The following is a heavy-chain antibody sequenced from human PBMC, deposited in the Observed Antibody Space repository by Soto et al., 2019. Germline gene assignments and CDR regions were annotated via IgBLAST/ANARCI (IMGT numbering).Heavy chain of an antibody. CDR2: IYATGTT. CDR1: GASISGFY. V-gene: IGHV4-4*07. J-gene: IGHJ5*02. CDR3: VRDGTKTLRDWFDP. D-gene: IGHD1-1*01. Sequence: SETLSLTCTVSGASISGFYWSWIRKSAGKGLEWIGRIYATGTTDYNPSLNSRVMMSVDTSNKQFSLKLRSVTAAETAVYYCVRDGTKTLRDWFDPWGQGISVTVSS.